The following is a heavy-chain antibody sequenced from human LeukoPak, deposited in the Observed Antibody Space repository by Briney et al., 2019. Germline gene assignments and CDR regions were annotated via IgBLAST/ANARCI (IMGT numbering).Heavy chain of an antibody. CDR3: ARDAGYCSGGSCFWDAFDI. J-gene: IGHJ3*02. Sequence: GGSLRLSCAASGFTFSSYSMNWVRQAPGKGLEWVSSISTSSNYIYYADSVKGRFTISRDNAKNSLYLQMNSLRAEDTAMYYCARDAGYCSGGSCFWDAFDIWGQGTMVTVSS. V-gene: IGHV3-21*01. D-gene: IGHD2-15*01. CDR2: ISTSSNYI. CDR1: GFTFSSYS.